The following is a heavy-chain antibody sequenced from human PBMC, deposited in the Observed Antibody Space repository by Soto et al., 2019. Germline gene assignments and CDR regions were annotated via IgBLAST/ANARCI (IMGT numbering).Heavy chain of an antibody. CDR3: AKVLTGYYYYFEY. CDR2: VGGSGEYT. V-gene: IGHV3-23*01. Sequence: GGSLRLSCAASGFTFSSYAMIWVRQAPGKGLEWVSGVGGSGEYTYYADSVKGRFTISRDNSKNTVYLQISSLRAEDTAVYYCAKVLTGYYYYFEYWGQGTLVTVSS. J-gene: IGHJ4*02. CDR1: GFTFSSYA. D-gene: IGHD3-9*01.